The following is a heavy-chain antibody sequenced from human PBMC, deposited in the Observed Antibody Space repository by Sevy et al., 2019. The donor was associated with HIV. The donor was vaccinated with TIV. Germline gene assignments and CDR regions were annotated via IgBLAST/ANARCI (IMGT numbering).Heavy chain of an antibody. CDR1: GYTLTELS. D-gene: IGHD3-22*01. Sequence: ASVKVPCKVSGYTLTELSIHWVRQAPGKGLEWMGGFDPEDGETIYAQKFQGRVTMTEDTSTDTAYMELRSLRSEDTAVYYCATSPDYYDSSREAFDIWGQGTMVTVSS. CDR2: FDPEDGET. V-gene: IGHV1-24*01. CDR3: ATSPDYYDSSREAFDI. J-gene: IGHJ3*02.